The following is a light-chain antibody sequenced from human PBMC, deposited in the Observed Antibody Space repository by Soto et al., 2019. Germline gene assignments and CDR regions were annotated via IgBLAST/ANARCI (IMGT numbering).Light chain of an antibody. J-gene: IGKJ1*01. CDR2: GAS. V-gene: IGKV3-20*01. CDR3: KHYVTSLTT. Sequence: EIVLTQSPCTLSLSPGGRATRCCAARQSVTSNYLAWYRQKPGQAPRLLIFGASIRVTGIPDRFIGSGSGTDFTLTISRLETEDFAVYSCKHYVTSLTTFGQWTKVDIK. CDR1: QSVTSNY.